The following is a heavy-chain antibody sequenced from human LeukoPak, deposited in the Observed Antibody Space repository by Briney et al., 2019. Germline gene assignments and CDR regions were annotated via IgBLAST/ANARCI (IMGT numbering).Heavy chain of an antibody. V-gene: IGHV1-2*02. J-gene: IGHJ3*02. Sequence: ASVKVSCKSSGYTFTGYYMHWVRQAPGQGLEWMGWINPNSGGTNYAQKFQGRVTMTRDTSISTAYMELSRLRSDDTAVYYCASSTVLRDAFDIWGQGTMVTVSS. D-gene: IGHD2-2*01. CDR3: ASSTVLRDAFDI. CDR2: INPNSGGT. CDR1: GYTFTGYY.